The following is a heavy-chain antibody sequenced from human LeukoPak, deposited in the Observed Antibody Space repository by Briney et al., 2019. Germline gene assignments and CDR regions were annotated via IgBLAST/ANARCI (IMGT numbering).Heavy chain of an antibody. V-gene: IGHV4-59*01. CDR3: ARDLGYCSGGSCNWFDP. CDR1: GGSISSYY. J-gene: IGHJ5*02. D-gene: IGHD2-15*01. CDR2: IYYSGST. Sequence: SETLSLTCTVSGGSISSYYWSWIRQPPGKGLEWIGYIYYSGSTNYNPSLKSRVTISVDTSKNQFSLRLSSVTAADTAVYYCARDLGYCSGGSCNWFDPWGQGTLVTVSS.